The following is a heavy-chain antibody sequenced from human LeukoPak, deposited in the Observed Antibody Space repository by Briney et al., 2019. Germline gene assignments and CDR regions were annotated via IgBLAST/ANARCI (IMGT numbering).Heavy chain of an antibody. J-gene: IGHJ4*02. D-gene: IGHD6-13*01. CDR3: ARALAAAGRYYFDY. CDR2: IYTSGST. Sequence: SETLSPTCTVSGGSISSYYWSWIRQPAGKGLEWIGRIYTSGSTNYNPSLKSRVTMSVDTSKNQFSLKLSSVTAADTAVYYCARALAAAGRYYFDYWGQGTLVTVSS. V-gene: IGHV4-4*07. CDR1: GGSISSYY.